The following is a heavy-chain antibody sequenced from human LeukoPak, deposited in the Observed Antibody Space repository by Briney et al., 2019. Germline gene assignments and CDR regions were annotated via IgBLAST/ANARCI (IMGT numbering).Heavy chain of an antibody. CDR3: AREGQWLPTGGWDEGFFDY. CDR1: GGSISSSSYY. V-gene: IGHV4-39*07. D-gene: IGHD6-19*01. J-gene: IGHJ4*02. CDR2: IYYSGST. Sequence: SETLSLTCTVSGGSISSSSYYWGWIRQPPGKGLEWIGSIYYSGSTYYNPSLKSRVTISVDTSKNQFSLKLSSVTAADTAVYYCAREGQWLPTGGWDEGFFDYWGQGTLVTVSS.